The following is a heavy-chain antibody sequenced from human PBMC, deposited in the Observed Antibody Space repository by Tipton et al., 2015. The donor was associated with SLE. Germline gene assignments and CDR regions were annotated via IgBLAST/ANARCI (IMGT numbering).Heavy chain of an antibody. V-gene: IGHV3-30*03. Sequence: SLRLSCTASGFTFSYAWMSWVRQAPGKGLEWVAGLSFDGSEYYIDSVEGRLIISRDNSKKMVYLQMNSLRDEDTAVYYCVREGHTSGFAPAFDIWGQGTVVTVSS. CDR1: GFTFSYAW. CDR2: LSFDGSE. J-gene: IGHJ3*02. CDR3: VREGHTSGFAPAFDI. D-gene: IGHD6-19*01.